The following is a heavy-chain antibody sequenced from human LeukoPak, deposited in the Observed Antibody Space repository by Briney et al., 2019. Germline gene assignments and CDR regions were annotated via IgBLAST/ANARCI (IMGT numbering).Heavy chain of an antibody. J-gene: IGHJ4*02. CDR3: ARGFPDYDGTDYAILKY. Sequence: ASVKVSCKASGYTFTTYEIDWVRQAPGQGLEWMGWINPNSGDTGYAQKFQGRVTMTRDTSITTAYVELSSLISEDTAVYYCARGFPDYDGTDYAILKYWGQGTLVTVSS. CDR1: GYTFTTYE. CDR2: INPNSGDT. V-gene: IGHV1-8*01. D-gene: IGHD3-22*01.